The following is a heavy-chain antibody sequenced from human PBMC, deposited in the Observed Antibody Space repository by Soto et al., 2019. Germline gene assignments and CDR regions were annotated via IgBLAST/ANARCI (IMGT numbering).Heavy chain of an antibody. J-gene: IGHJ6*03. CDR1: GFTFSSYD. Sequence: EVQLVESGGGLVQPGGSLRLSCAASGFTFSSYDMHWVRQATGKGLERVSAIGTAGDTYYRGSVKRRFTISRENFKNSLYLQMNSLRAGDTVVYYCARVVRGYCSGGRCYGVSYYCYKDVGGRGVPVTVSS. V-gene: IGHV3-13*01. CDR2: IGTAGDT. CDR3: ARVVRGYCSGGRCYGVSYYCYKDV. D-gene: IGHD2-15*01.